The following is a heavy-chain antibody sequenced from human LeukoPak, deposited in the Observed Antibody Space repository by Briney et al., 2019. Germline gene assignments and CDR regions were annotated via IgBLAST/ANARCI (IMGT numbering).Heavy chain of an antibody. V-gene: IGHV4-39*01. J-gene: IGHJ4*02. Sequence: NPSETLSLTCTVSVGSVSSTTYYWSRIPRPPGKGLDWIASINYSGSTYYNPSLKSRVTISVDTSENQFSLKLSSVTAADAAVYYCARYVVYGSGKYYFDYWGQGTLVTVSS. CDR3: ARYVVYGSGKYYFDY. CDR2: INYSGST. CDR1: VGSVSSTTYY. D-gene: IGHD3-10*01.